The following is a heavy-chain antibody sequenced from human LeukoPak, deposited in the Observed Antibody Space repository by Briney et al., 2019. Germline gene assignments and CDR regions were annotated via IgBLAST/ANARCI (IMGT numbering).Heavy chain of an antibody. CDR2: IHYSGTT. Sequence: ASETLSLTCTVSGGSISRSNNYWGWVRQPPGKGLEWIGSIHYSGTTYYNPSLRSRVTISVDTSKNQFSLKLSSMTAADTAVYYCARHEEEDGYNAKTIDYWGQGTLVTVSS. D-gene: IGHD5-24*01. CDR1: GGSISRSNNY. J-gene: IGHJ4*02. CDR3: ARHEEEDGYNAKTIDY. V-gene: IGHV4-39*01.